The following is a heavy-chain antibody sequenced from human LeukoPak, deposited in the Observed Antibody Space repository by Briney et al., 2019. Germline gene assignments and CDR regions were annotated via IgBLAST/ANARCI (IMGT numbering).Heavy chain of an antibody. D-gene: IGHD1-26*01. Sequence: GGSLRLSCAASGFTFSSYSMTWVRPAPGKGLEWVAAISDSGTTTYYADSVKGRFTISRDNSKNTLSLQMNSLRVEDTAVDYCARYTIVGATDGMDVWGQGTTVTVSS. CDR1: GFTFSSYS. CDR3: ARYTIVGATDGMDV. V-gene: IGHV3-23*01. CDR2: ISDSGTTT. J-gene: IGHJ6*02.